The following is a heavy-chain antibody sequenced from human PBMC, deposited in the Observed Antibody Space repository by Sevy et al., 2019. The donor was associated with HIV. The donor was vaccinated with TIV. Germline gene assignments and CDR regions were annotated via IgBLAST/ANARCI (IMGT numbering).Heavy chain of an antibody. CDR2: ISSNGGST. CDR1: GFTFSSYA. D-gene: IGHD3-22*01. Sequence: GGSLRLSCSASGFTFSSYAMHWVRQAPGKGLEYVSAISSNGGSTYYADSVKGRFTISRDNSKNTLYLQMSRLRADDTGVYYCVNDRGDTMMDYFDFWGQGTLVTVSS. CDR3: VNDRGDTMMDYFDF. J-gene: IGHJ4*02. V-gene: IGHV3-64D*06.